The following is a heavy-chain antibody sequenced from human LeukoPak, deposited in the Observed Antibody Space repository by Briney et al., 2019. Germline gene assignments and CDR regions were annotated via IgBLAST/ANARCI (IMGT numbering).Heavy chain of an antibody. V-gene: IGHV2-5*02. J-gene: IGHJ5*02. Sequence: PTLVTPTQPLTLTRTFSGFSLGTPGVGVGWIRQPPGKALEWLAFIYWDDAKRYSPSVKDRVSITKATSKNQVVLTMTNLDPGDTATYYWAHRVRYNTDRGVGWFDPWGQGTLVTVSS. CDR1: GFSLGTPGVG. CDR2: IYWDDAK. D-gene: IGHD1-14*01. CDR3: AHRVRYNTDRGVGWFDP.